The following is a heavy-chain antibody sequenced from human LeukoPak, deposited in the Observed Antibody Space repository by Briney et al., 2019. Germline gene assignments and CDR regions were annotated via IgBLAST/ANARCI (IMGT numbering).Heavy chain of an antibody. CDR3: ARDLAEQRGPPPPKGY. D-gene: IGHD3-10*01. CDR1: GFTFSSYS. CDR2: ISSSSSYI. V-gene: IGHV3-21*01. Sequence: SGGSLRLSCAASGFTFSSYSMNWVRQAPGKGLEWVSSISSSSSYIYYADSVKGRFTISRDNAKNSLYLQMNSLRAEDTAVYYCARDLAEQRGPPPPKGYWGQGTLVTVSS. J-gene: IGHJ4*02.